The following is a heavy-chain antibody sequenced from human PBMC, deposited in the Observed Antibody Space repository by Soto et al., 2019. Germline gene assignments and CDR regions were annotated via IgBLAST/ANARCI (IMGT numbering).Heavy chain of an antibody. Sequence: GESLKISCKGSGYSFTSYWIGWVRQMPGKGLEWMGIIYPGDSDTRYSPSFQGQVTISADKSISTAYLQWSSLKASDTAMYYCARGERVLRFLEWQYYYYYGMDVWGQGTTVTVSS. CDR1: GYSFTSYW. D-gene: IGHD3-3*01. V-gene: IGHV5-51*01. CDR2: IYPGDSDT. J-gene: IGHJ6*02. CDR3: ARGERVLRFLEWQYYYYYGMDV.